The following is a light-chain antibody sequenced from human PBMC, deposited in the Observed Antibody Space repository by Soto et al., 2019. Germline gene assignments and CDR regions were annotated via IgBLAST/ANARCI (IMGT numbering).Light chain of an antibody. CDR1: SSNIGNSH. J-gene: IGLJ1*01. V-gene: IGLV1-51*01. CDR2: DND. Sequence: QSVLTQPPSVSAAPGQKVTISCSGSSSNIGNSHVSWYQQLPGTAPKLLIYDNDKRPSGIPDRFSGSKSGTSATLGITGLQTGDEADYYCGTWDSSLSALYVFGGGTKLTVL. CDR3: GTWDSSLSALYV.